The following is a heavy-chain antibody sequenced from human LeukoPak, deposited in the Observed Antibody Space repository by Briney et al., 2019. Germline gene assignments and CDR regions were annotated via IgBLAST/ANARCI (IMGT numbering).Heavy chain of an antibody. CDR2: IYYSGST. D-gene: IGHD6-19*01. Sequence: SETLSLTCTVSGGSISSSSYYWGWIRQPPGKGLEWIGSIYYSGSTYYNPSLKSRVTISVDTSKNQFSLKLSSVTAADTAVYYCARRLALIDYWGQGTLVTVSS. J-gene: IGHJ4*02. V-gene: IGHV4-39*01. CDR3: ARRLALIDY. CDR1: GGSISSSSYY.